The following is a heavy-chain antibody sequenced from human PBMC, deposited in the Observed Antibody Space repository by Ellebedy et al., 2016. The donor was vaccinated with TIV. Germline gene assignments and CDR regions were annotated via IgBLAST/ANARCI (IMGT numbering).Heavy chain of an antibody. D-gene: IGHD1-14*01. CDR1: GASISSYY. Sequence: SETLSLTXTVSGASISSYYWSWIRQPPGRGLEWIGYIYSSGRTNYNPSLKGRVTMSVDTSKNQFSLRLSSVTAADTGVYYCARTTAFDVWGQGTMVTVSS. J-gene: IGHJ3*01. CDR2: IYSSGRT. CDR3: ARTTAFDV. V-gene: IGHV4-59*01.